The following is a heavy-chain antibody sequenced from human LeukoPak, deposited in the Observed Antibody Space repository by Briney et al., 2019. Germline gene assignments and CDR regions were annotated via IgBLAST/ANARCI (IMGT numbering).Heavy chain of an antibody. D-gene: IGHD3-3*01. V-gene: IGHV3-48*01. CDR3: ARAPRLRFLEWLSEAELEYFQH. J-gene: IGHJ1*01. Sequence: GGSLRLSCAASGFTFSGYAMSWVRQAPGKGLEWVSYISSSSSTIYYADSVKGRFTISRDNAKNSLYLQMNSLRAEDTAVYYCARAPRLRFLEWLSEAELEYFQHWGQGTLVTVSS. CDR2: ISSSSSTI. CDR1: GFTFSGYA.